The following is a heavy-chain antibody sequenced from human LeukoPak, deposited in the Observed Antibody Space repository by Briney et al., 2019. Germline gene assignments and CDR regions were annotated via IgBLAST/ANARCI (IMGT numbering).Heavy chain of an antibody. CDR1: GFTFSNYG. V-gene: IGHV3-30*18. CDR3: AKDCGESRGPFDY. J-gene: IGHJ4*02. CDR2: ISYDGINK. D-gene: IGHD3-22*01. Sequence: GGSLRLSCAASGFTFSNYGMHWVRQAPGKGLEWVAIISYDGINKYYADSVKGRFTISRDNSKNTLYLQMNSLRAEDTAVYYCAKDCGESRGPFDYWGQGTLVIVSS.